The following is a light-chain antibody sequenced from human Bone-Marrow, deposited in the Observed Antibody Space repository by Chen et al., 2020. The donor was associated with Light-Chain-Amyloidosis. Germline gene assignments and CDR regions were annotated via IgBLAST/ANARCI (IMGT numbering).Light chain of an antibody. J-gene: IGLJ3*02. CDR1: NIGSTS. CDR2: DNG. Sequence: SYVLTHPSSLSVAPGQTATIGGGGNNIGSTSVHWYQQTPGQAPLLVVYDNGDRPSGIPERLSGSNSGNTATLTISRVEAGDEADYYCQVWDRSSDRPVFGGGTKLTVL. V-gene: IGLV3-21*02. CDR3: QVWDRSSDRPV.